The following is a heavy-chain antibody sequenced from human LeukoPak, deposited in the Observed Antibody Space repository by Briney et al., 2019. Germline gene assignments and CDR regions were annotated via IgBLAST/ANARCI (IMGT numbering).Heavy chain of an antibody. D-gene: IGHD3-3*01. Sequence: ASVKVSCKASGYTFTSYGISWVRQAPGQGLEWMGWISAYNGNTNYAQELQGRVTMTTDTSTSTAYMELRSLRSDDTAVYYCARTTYYDFWSGYYTDYWGQGTLVTVSS. CDR3: ARTTYYDFWSGYYTDY. CDR1: GYTFTSYG. V-gene: IGHV1-18*01. CDR2: ISAYNGNT. J-gene: IGHJ4*02.